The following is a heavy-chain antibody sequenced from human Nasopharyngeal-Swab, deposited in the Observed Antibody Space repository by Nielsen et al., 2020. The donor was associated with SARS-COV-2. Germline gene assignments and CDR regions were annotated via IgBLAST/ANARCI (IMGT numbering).Heavy chain of an antibody. CDR2: ISHSGTT. Sequence: WIRQPPGKGPEWIGYISHSGTTYYNPSLKSRLLISLDRSENQFSLKLNSVTAADTAVYYCARDRGYGFGHTGWFDSWGQGTLVTVSS. D-gene: IGHD5-18*01. CDR3: ARDRGYGFGHTGWFDS. J-gene: IGHJ5*01. V-gene: IGHV4-30-2*01.